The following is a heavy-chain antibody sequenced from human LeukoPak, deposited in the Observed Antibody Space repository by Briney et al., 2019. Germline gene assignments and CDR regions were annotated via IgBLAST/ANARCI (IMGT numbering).Heavy chain of an antibody. Sequence: SETLSLTWTVSGGSSSSYYWSWIRQPPGKGLEWIGYIYYSGSTNYNPSLKSRVTISVDTSKNQFSLKLSSVTAADTAVYYCARVGLPFGFFDYWGQGTLVTVSS. CDR3: ARVGLPFGFFDY. CDR2: IYYSGST. CDR1: GGSSSSYY. J-gene: IGHJ4*02. V-gene: IGHV4-59*01. D-gene: IGHD2-21*02.